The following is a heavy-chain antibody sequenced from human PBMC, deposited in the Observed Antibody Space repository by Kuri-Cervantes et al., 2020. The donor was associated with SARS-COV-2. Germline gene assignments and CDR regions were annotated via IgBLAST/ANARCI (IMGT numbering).Heavy chain of an antibody. CDR2: VYYSGST. J-gene: IGHJ6*03. CDR1: GGSISSYY. D-gene: IGHD7-27*01. CDR3: ARTQLGMNMDV. Sequence: LSCTVSGGSISSYYWGWIRQLRGKGLELIGSVYYSGSTYYNPSLKSRVTISVDTSKNQFSLKLSSVTAADTAVYYCARTQLGMNMDVWGKGTTVTVSS. V-gene: IGHV4-39*01.